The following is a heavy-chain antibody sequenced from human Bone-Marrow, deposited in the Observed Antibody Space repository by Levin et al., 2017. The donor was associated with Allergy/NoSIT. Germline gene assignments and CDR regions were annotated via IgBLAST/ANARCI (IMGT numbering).Heavy chain of an antibody. Sequence: GESLKISCKASGYTFNSYGISWVRQAPGQGIEWMGWTSAYTGITDYAQKFQGRVTMTTDTATSTAYMELRNLKSDDTAVYYCAREVQGYSSGWHEDYWGQGTLVTVSS. CDR3: AREVQGYSSGWHEDY. CDR1: GYTFNSYG. V-gene: IGHV1-18*01. CDR2: TSAYTGIT. D-gene: IGHD6-19*01. J-gene: IGHJ4*02.